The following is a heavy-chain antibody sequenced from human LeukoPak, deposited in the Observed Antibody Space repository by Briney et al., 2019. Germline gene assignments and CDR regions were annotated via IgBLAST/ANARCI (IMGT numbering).Heavy chain of an antibody. J-gene: IGHJ4*02. D-gene: IGHD5-18*01. CDR3: ARDRWGYSYGGD. CDR2: IKQDGREK. Sequence: SGGSLRLSCAASGFTFSSYWMSWVRRAPGKGLEWVANIKQDGREKYYVDSVKGRFTISRDNAKNSLHLQMNSLRAEDTAVYYCARDRWGYSYGGDWGQGTLVTVSS. V-gene: IGHV3-7*01. CDR1: GFTFSSYW.